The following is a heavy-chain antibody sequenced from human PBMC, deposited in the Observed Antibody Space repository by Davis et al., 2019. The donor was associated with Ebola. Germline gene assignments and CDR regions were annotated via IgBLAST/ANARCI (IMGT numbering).Heavy chain of an antibody. J-gene: IGHJ6*02. CDR3: AKDDGGYCSSTSCFYYFYYGMDV. CDR2: ISYDGSNK. CDR1: GFTFSSYG. D-gene: IGHD2-2*01. V-gene: IGHV3-30*18. Sequence: GESLKISCAASGFTFSSYGMHWLRQAPGKGLEWVAVISYDGSNKYYSDSVKGRFTISRDNFKNTLYLQMNSLRAEDTAVYYCAKDDGGYCSSTSCFYYFYYGMDVWGQGTTVTVSS.